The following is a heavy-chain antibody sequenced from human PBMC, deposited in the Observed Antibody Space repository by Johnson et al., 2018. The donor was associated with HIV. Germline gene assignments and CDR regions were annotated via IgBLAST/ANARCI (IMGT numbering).Heavy chain of an antibody. J-gene: IGHJ3*02. V-gene: IGHV3-30-3*02. CDR3: AKHPNYDFWSGYWNDAFDI. CDR1: GFTFSSYA. Sequence: QAQLVESGGGVVQPGRSLRLSCAASGFTFSSYAMHWVRQAPGKGLEWVAVISYDGSNKYYADSVKGRFTISRDNSKNTLYLQMNSLRAEDTAVYYCAKHPNYDFWSGYWNDAFDIWGQGTMVTVSS. CDR2: ISYDGSNK. D-gene: IGHD3-3*01.